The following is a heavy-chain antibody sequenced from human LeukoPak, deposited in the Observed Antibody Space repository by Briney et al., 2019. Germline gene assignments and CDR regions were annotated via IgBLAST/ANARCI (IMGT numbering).Heavy chain of an antibody. J-gene: IGHJ4*02. D-gene: IGHD3-16*02. V-gene: IGHV3-43*02. CDR2: ISGDGGST. CDR3: AKDFGDYDYVWGSYRPLYYFDY. Sequence: GGSLRLYCAASGFTFDDYAMHWVRQAPGKGLEWVSLISGDGGSTYYADSVKSRFTISRDNSKNSLYLQMNSLRTEDTALYYCAKDFGDYDYVWGSYRPLYYFDYWGQGTLVTVSS. CDR1: GFTFDDYA.